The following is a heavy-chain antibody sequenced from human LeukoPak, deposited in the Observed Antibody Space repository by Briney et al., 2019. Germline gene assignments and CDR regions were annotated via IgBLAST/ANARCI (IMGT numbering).Heavy chain of an antibody. D-gene: IGHD6-13*01. CDR2: IYYSGTT. CDR1: GGSISSYY. V-gene: IGHV4-59*01. J-gene: IGHJ4*02. CDR3: ARGVYIAAAQYGY. Sequence: SQTLSLTCTVSGGSISSYYWSWIRQPPGKGLEWIGYIYYSGTTNYNPSLKSRVTISVDTSKDQFSLKLSSVTAADTAVYYCARGVYIAAAQYGYWGQGTLVTVSS.